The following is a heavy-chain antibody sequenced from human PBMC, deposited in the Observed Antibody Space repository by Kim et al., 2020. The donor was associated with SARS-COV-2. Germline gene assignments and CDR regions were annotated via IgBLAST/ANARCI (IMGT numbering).Heavy chain of an antibody. V-gene: IGHV3-30*18. Sequence: GGSLRLSCAASGFTFSSYGMHWVRQAPGKGLEWVAVISYDGSNKYYADSVKGRFTISRDNSKNTLYLQMNSLRAEDTAVYYCAKVGLYCSSTSCYDYWG. CDR1: GFTFSSYG. CDR2: ISYDGSNK. CDR3: AKVGLYCSSTSCYDY. J-gene: IGHJ4*03. D-gene: IGHD2-2*01.